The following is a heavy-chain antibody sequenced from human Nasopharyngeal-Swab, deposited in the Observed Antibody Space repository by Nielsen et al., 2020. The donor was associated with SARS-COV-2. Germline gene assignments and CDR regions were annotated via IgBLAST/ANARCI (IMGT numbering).Heavy chain of an antibody. Sequence: GGSLRLSCAASGFTFSSYAMSWVRQAPGKGLEWVSAISGSGGSNYYADSVKGRFTISRDNSKNKLYLQMNSLRAEDTAVYYCAKDGTKYDILTGLDYWGQGTLVTVSS. CDR1: GFTFSSYA. J-gene: IGHJ4*02. D-gene: IGHD3-9*01. CDR3: AKDGTKYDILTGLDY. CDR2: ISGSGGSN. V-gene: IGHV3-23*01.